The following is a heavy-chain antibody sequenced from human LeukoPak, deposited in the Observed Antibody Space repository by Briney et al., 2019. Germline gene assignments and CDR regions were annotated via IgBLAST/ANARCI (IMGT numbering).Heavy chain of an antibody. CDR3: ASSSWYGRYDY. Sequence: SETLSLTCTVSGGSISSYYWSWIRQPPGKGLEWIGYIYYSGSTNYNPSLKSRVTIAVDTSKNQFSLKLSSVTAADTAVYYCASSSWYGRYDYWGQGTLVTVSS. D-gene: IGHD6-13*01. CDR1: GGSISSYY. J-gene: IGHJ4*02. V-gene: IGHV4-59*08. CDR2: IYYSGST.